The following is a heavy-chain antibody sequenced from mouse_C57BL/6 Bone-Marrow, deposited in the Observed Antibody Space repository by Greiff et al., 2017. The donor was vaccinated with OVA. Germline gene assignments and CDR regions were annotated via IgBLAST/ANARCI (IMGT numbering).Heavy chain of an antibody. V-gene: IGHV6-6*01. J-gene: IGHJ1*03. CDR2: IRNKANNHAT. Sequence: EVQLKESGGGLVQPGGSMKLSCAASGFTFSDAWMDWVRQSPEKGLEWVAEIRNKANNHATYYAESVKGRFTISRDDSKSSVYLQMNSLRAEDTGIYYCTRQFITTVVVHFDVWGTGTTVTVSS. D-gene: IGHD1-1*01. CDR1: GFTFSDAW. CDR3: TRQFITTVVVHFDV.